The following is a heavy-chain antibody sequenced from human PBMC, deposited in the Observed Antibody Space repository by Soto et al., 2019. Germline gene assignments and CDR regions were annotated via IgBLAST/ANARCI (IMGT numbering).Heavy chain of an antibody. Sequence: QVQLVESGGGVVQPGRSLRLSCAASGFTFSSYGMLWVRQAPGKGLEWVAVIWYDGSNKYYADSVKGRFTISRDNSKNTLYLQMNSLRAEDTAVYYCARDKGYCGGDCYSFDYFDYWGQGTLVTVSS. CDR3: ARDKGYCGGDCYSFDYFDY. CDR1: GFTFSSYG. CDR2: IWYDGSNK. J-gene: IGHJ4*02. D-gene: IGHD2-21*02. V-gene: IGHV3-33*01.